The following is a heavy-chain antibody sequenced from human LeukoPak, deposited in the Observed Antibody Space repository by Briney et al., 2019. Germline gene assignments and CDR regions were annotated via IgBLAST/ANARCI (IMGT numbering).Heavy chain of an antibody. Sequence: GGSLRLSCAASGFSVSSSYMNWVRQAPGKGLEWVSIIYRDGKTFYADYVKGRFTISRDSSKNTLYLQMNSLRADDTALYFCARKAQYNGHYPLDYWGQGTLVTVSS. V-gene: IGHV3-53*01. D-gene: IGHD1-7*01. CDR2: IYRDGKT. J-gene: IGHJ4*02. CDR1: GFSVSSSY. CDR3: ARKAQYNGHYPLDY.